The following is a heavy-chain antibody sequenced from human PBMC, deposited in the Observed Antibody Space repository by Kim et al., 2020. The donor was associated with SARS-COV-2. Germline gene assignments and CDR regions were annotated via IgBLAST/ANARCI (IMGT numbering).Heavy chain of an antibody. Sequence: SSTGSPDSVRGRFTTSGDNAKNTLYLQMNSLRLEDTAVYYCARGYGSGTNSWGQGTLVTVS. V-gene: IGHV3-74*01. CDR3: ARGYGSGTNS. D-gene: IGHD3-10*01. J-gene: IGHJ4*02. CDR2: SST.